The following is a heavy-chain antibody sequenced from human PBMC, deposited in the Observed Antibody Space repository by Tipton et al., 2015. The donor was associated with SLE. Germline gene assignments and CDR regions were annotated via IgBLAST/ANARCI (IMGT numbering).Heavy chain of an antibody. V-gene: IGHV4-39*07. J-gene: IGHJ3*02. Sequence: TLSLTCTVSGGSISSSSYYWGWIRQPPGKGLEWIGSIYYSGSTYYNPSLKSRVTISVDTSKNQFSLKLSSVTAADTAVYYCARVPVHHAFDIWGQGTMVTVSS. CDR3: ARVPVHHAFDI. D-gene: IGHD2-2*01. CDR2: IYYSGST. CDR1: GGSISSSSYY.